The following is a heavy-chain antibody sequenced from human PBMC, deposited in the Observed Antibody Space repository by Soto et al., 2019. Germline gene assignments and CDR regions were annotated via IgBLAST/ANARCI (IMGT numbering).Heavy chain of an antibody. D-gene: IGHD6-13*01. CDR2: IYHSGST. J-gene: IGHJ4*02. CDR1: GGSIRSGTYY. V-gene: IGHV4-31*03. Sequence: SETLSLTCTVSGGSIRSGTYYWHWIRQHPGKGLEWIGYIYHSGSTYYNPSLESRVNISLDTSKNHFSLKLSSVTAADTAVYYCAKDGAIAAADYCFDYWGQGSLVTVS. CDR3: AKDGAIAAADYCFDY.